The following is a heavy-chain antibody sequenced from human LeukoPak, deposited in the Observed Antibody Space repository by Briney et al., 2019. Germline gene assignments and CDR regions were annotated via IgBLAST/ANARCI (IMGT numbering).Heavy chain of an antibody. CDR2: FDPEDGET. D-gene: IGHD2-15*01. CDR1: GYTLTELS. J-gene: IGHJ4*02. V-gene: IGHV1-24*01. Sequence: GASVKVSCKVSGYTLTELSMHWVRQAPGKGLEWMGGFDPEDGETIYAQKFQGRVTMTEDTSTDTAYMELSSLRSEDTAVYYCATADCSGGSCYFDYWGQGTLSPSPQ. CDR3: ATADCSGGSCYFDY.